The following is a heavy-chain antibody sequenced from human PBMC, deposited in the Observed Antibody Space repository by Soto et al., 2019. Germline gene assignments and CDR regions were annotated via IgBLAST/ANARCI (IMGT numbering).Heavy chain of an antibody. CDR2: IYDSGSS. J-gene: IGHJ4*02. Sequence: SETLSLTCTVSGASISSGDYFWSWIRQSPGKGLEWIGYIYDSGSSYYNPSLKSRVTMSVDTSKNQFSLKLRSVTAADTAVYYCAREKGYIAGPKNFDYWGQGTLVTVSS. D-gene: IGHD5-12*01. CDR1: GASISSGDYF. V-gene: IGHV4-30-4*01. CDR3: AREKGYIAGPKNFDY.